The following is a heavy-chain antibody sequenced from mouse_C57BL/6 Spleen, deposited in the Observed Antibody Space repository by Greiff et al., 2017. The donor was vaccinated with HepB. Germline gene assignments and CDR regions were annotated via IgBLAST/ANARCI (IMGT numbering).Heavy chain of an antibody. Sequence: QVQLQQPGAELVRPGSSVKLSCKASGYTFTSYWMDWVKQRPGQGLEWIGNIYPSDSETHYNQKFKDKATLTVDKSSSTAYMQLSSLTSEDSAVYYCAREGWDGYYGNYAMDYWGQGTSVTVSS. J-gene: IGHJ4*01. V-gene: IGHV1-61*01. D-gene: IGHD2-3*01. CDR2: IYPSDSET. CDR1: GYTFTSYW. CDR3: AREGWDGYYGNYAMDY.